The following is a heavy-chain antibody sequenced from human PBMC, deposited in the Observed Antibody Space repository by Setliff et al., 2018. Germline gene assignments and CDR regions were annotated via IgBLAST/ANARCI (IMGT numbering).Heavy chain of an antibody. Sequence: SETLSLTCAVSGYSISSGYYWGWIRQPPGKGLEWIGYIYSSGSTYYNPSLKSRVSISVDTSKNQFSLKLSSVTAADTAVYYCTRESRYYYDNLGTLDYWGQGTLVTVSS. V-gene: IGHV4-38-2*02. J-gene: IGHJ4*02. CDR1: GYSISSGYY. CDR2: IYSSGST. D-gene: IGHD3-22*01. CDR3: TRESRYYYDNLGTLDY.